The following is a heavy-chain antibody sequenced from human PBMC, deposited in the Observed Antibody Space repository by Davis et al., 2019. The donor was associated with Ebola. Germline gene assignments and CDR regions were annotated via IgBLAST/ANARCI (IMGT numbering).Heavy chain of an antibody. V-gene: IGHV3-30*03. Sequence: PSETLSLTCAASGFTFSSYGMHWVRQAPGKGLEWVAVISYDGSNKYYADSVEGRFTISRDNAKNSLYLQMNSLRAEDTAVYYGATRDNLDVWGKGTTVTVSS. CDR2: ISYDGSNK. J-gene: IGHJ6*04. D-gene: IGHD1-1*01. CDR3: ATRDNLDV. CDR1: GFTFSSYG.